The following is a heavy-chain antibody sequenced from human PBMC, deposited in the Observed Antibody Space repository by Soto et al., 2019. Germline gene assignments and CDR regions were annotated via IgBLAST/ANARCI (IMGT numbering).Heavy chain of an antibody. CDR2: IDHRGLS. V-gene: IGHV4-34*01. J-gene: IGHJ6*02. Sequence: XETLSLTCSLYGWSFSNYYWNWFRQPPGKGLEWIGEIDHRGLSNYNLSLKSRVVMSIDTSRNQFSLKLFSLTAADTAVYYCSRVDGSTYYGFDVWGQGTTVTVSS. D-gene: IGHD3-10*01. CDR3: SRVDGSTYYGFDV. CDR1: GWSFSNYY.